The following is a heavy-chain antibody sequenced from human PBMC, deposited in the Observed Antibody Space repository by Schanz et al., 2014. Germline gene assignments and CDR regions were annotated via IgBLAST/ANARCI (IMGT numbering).Heavy chain of an antibody. J-gene: IGHJ4*02. D-gene: IGHD5-18*01. CDR2: IRYDGSNK. CDR3: ASERGYSYGYGAFDI. V-gene: IGHV3-30*02. Sequence: VQVVESGGGLVQPGRSLRLSCAASGFTFSSYGMHWVRQAPGKGLEWVAFIRYDGSNKYYADSVKGRFTISRDNSKNTLYLQMNSLRAEDTALYYCASERGYSYGYGAFDIWGQGTLVTVSS. CDR1: GFTFSSYG.